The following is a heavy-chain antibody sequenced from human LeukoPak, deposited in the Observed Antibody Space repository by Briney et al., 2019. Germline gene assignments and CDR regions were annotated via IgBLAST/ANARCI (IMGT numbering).Heavy chain of an antibody. CDR1: VYSISSGYY. V-gene: IGHV4-38-2*01. Sequence: SETLSLTCAVSVYSISSGYYWGWIRQPPGKGLEWIGSIYHIGSTYYNPSLKSRVTISVDTSKNQFSLKRSSVTAADTAVYYCARAGGFDTCGQGSLVTASS. CDR3: ARAGGFDT. CDR2: IYHIGST. J-gene: IGHJ5*02. D-gene: IGHD1-14*01.